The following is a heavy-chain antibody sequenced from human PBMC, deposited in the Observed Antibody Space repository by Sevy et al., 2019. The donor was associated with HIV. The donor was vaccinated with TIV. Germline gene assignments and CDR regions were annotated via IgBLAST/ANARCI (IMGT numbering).Heavy chain of an antibody. J-gene: IGHJ4*02. CDR2: IRSKAYGGTT. Sequence: GGSLRLSCTASGFTFGDYAMSWVRQAPGKGLEWVGFIRSKAYGGTTEYAASVKGRFTISRDDSKSIAYLQMNSLKTEDTAVYYCTRSLDGDYGLFDGGGQGTLVTVSS. CDR3: TRSLDGDYGLFDG. D-gene: IGHD4-17*01. CDR1: GFTFGDYA. V-gene: IGHV3-49*04.